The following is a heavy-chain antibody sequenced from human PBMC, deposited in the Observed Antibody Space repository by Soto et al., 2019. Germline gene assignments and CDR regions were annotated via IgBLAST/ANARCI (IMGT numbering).Heavy chain of an antibody. V-gene: IGHV3-23*01. D-gene: IGHD1-1*01. CDR2: IGASGRDT. CDR3: AKSRPTGPAVNFDY. Sequence: GGSLRLSCTVSGFTLNSCAMTWVRQTPGKGLEWVSTIGASGRDTYYADSVKGRFSLSRDLPRNTVFLQMNSLRAEDTAIYFCAKSRPTGPAVNFDYWGQGTLVTVSS. CDR1: GFTLNSCA. J-gene: IGHJ4*02.